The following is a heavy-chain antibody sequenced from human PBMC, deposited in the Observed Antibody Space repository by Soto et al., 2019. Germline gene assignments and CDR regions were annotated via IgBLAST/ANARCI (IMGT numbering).Heavy chain of an antibody. CDR2: IFDSGST. V-gene: IGHV4-59*01. D-gene: IGHD3-10*02. J-gene: IGHJ5*01. CDR3: ASMIGDPVLSFDS. CDR1: GGSISSYY. Sequence: QVQLQESGPGLVKPSETLSLTCTVSGGSISSYYWSWIRQPPGKGLEWIGFIFDSGSTSYNPPLKSRITIAIDTSEYQFSLKLNSVTAADTAVYYCASMIGDPVLSFDSWGQGTLVAVSS.